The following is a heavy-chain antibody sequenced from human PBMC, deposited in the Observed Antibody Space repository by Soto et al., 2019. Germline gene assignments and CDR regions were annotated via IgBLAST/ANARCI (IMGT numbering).Heavy chain of an antibody. CDR3: ARDTGYDFWSGYLAHYGMDV. D-gene: IGHD3-3*01. CDR2: INPSVGST. Sequence: GASVKVSCKASGYTFTSYYMHWVRQAPGQGLEWMGIINPSVGSTSYAQKFQGRVTITADKSTSTAYMELSSLRSEGTAVYYCARDTGYDFWSGYLAHYGMDVWGQGTTVTVSS. V-gene: IGHV1-46*01. J-gene: IGHJ6*02. CDR1: GYTFTSYY.